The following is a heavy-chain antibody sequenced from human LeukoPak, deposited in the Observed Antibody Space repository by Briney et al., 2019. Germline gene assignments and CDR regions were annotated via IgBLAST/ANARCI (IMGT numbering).Heavy chain of an antibody. CDR2: IRSKANSYAT. Sequence: PGGSLKLSCAASGFTFSGSAMHWVRQASGKGLEWVGRIRSKANSYATAYTASVKGRFTISRDDSKNTAYLQMNSLKTEDTAVYYCTRLDCSGGSCYDLGYGMDAWGKGTTVTVSS. D-gene: IGHD2-15*01. V-gene: IGHV3-73*01. CDR1: GFTFSGSA. CDR3: TRLDCSGGSCYDLGYGMDA. J-gene: IGHJ6*04.